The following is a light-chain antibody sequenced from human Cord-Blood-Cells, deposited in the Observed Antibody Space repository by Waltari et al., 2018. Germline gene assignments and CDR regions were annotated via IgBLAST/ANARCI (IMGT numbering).Light chain of an antibody. CDR3: NSRDSSGNHVV. J-gene: IGLJ2*01. V-gene: IGLV3-19*01. Sequence: SSELTPDPAVSVALGQTVRITCQGNSLRSYYASWYQQKTGQAPVLVIYGKNNRPSWIAGRSSCSSSGNTSALSITGGQAEDEADYDCNSRDSSGNHVVFGGGSKLTVL. CDR1: SLRSYY. CDR2: GKN.